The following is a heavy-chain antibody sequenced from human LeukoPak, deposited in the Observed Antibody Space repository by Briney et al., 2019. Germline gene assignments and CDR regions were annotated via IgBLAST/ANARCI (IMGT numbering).Heavy chain of an antibody. CDR3: ARVLGGGDLGFDY. CDR1: GFTFSSYS. CDR2: ISSSSSTI. Sequence: GGSLRLSCAASGFTFSSYSMNWVRQAPGKGLEWVSYISSSSSTIYYADSVKGRFTISRDNAKNSLYLQMNSLRAEDTAVYYCARVLGGGDLGFDYWGQGTLVTVSS. V-gene: IGHV3-48*04. J-gene: IGHJ4*02. D-gene: IGHD2-21*02.